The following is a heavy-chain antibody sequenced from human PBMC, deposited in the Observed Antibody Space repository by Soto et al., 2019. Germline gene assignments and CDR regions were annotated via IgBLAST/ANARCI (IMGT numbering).Heavy chain of an antibody. CDR3: ARVLGYNSSWWRHTAFDI. CDR1: GYTFTNYG. D-gene: IGHD6-13*01. V-gene: IGHV1-18*03. J-gene: IGHJ3*02. Sequence: GASVKVSCKTSGYTFTNYGISWVRQAPGQGLEWMGWISAHTGNTNYAQKFQGRVTMTTDTSTSTAYMELRSLRSDDMAVYYCARVLGYNSSWWRHTAFDIWGQGTMVTVSS. CDR2: ISAHTGNT.